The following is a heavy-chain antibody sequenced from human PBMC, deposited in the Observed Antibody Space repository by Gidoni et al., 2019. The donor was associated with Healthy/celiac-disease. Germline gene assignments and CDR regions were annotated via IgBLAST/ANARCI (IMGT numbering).Heavy chain of an antibody. CDR1: GGSISSSSYY. D-gene: IGHD5-18*01. V-gene: IGHV4-39*01. J-gene: IGHJ4*02. Sequence: QLQLQESGPGLVKPSEPLYLTCTVSGGSISSSSYYWGWIRQPPGKGLEWIGSIYYSGSTYYNPSLKSRVTISVDTSKNQFSLKLSSVTAADTAVYYCASTAMVDYWGQGTLVTVSS. CDR2: IYYSGST. CDR3: ASTAMVDY.